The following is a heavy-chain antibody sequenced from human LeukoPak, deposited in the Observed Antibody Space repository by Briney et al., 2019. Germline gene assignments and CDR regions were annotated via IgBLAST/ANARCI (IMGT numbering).Heavy chain of an antibody. V-gene: IGHV4-4*07. CDR2: MYTSGST. D-gene: IGHD2-15*01. J-gene: IGHJ4*02. CDR1: GGSISSYY. CDR3: ARVRGGSLDH. Sequence: PSETVSLLCTVSGGSISSYYWSWIRQPAGKGLEWIGRMYTSGSTNYNPFLQSRVTISVDNSKNQFSLKLSSVTAADTAVYYCARVRGGSLDHWGQGTLDTVSS.